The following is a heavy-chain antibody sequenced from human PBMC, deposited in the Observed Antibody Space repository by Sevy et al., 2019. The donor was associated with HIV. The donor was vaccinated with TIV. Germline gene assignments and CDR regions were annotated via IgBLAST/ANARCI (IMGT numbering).Heavy chain of an antibody. CDR1: GYTLTKLS. Sequence: ASVKVSCKVSGYTLTKLSMHWVRQTPGKGLEWMTTFDPEDGDPEDGKTIYEQKFLGRVTMTEDTSTHTAYMELSSLRSEDTAVYYCATTKDYYDSSGYPFDSWGQGTLVTVSS. V-gene: IGHV1-24*01. J-gene: IGHJ4*02. CDR3: ATTKDYYDSSGYPFDS. D-gene: IGHD3-22*01. CDR2: FDPEDGDPEDGKT.